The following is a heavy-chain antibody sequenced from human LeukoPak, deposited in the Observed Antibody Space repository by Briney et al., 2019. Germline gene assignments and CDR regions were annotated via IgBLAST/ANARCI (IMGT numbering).Heavy chain of an antibody. J-gene: IGHJ3*02. Sequence: GGSLRLSCVASGFTFSNYGMNWVRQAPGKGLDWVSGIVGSGVTTYYADSVKGRFTISRDNAKKSLYLQMNSLRAEDPAVYYWARNPIYAPPPLAAFDIWGQGTLVTVSS. CDR1: GFTFSNYG. CDR3: ARNPIYAPPPLAAFDI. CDR2: IVGSGVTT. V-gene: IGHV3-23*01. D-gene: IGHD3-16*01.